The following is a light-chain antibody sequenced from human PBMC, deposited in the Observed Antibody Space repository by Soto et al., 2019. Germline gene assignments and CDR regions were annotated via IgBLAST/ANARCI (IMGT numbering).Light chain of an antibody. CDR3: SSFTSINTWV. Sequence: QSALSQPASVSGSPGRSITISCTGTSSDVGGYNYVSWYQQHPGKAPKLMIYEVSNRPSGVSNRFSGSKSGNTASLTISGLQAEDGADYYCSSFTSINTWVFGGGTKVTVL. CDR1: SSDVGGYNY. V-gene: IGLV2-14*01. CDR2: EVS. J-gene: IGLJ3*02.